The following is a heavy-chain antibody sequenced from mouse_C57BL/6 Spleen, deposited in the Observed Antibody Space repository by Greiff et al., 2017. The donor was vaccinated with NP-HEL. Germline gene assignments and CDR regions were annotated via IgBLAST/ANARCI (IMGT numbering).Heavy chain of an antibody. CDR1: GYTFTSYW. D-gene: IGHD1-1*01. Sequence: QVQLQQPGAELVKPGAAVKLSCKASGYTFTSYWMQWVKQRPGQGLEWIGEIDPSDSYTNYNQKFKGKATLTVDTSSSTAYMQLSSLTSEDSAVYYCARNDYGSSYGFAYWGQGTLVTVSA. J-gene: IGHJ3*01. V-gene: IGHV1-50*01. CDR2: IDPSDSYT. CDR3: ARNDYGSSYGFAY.